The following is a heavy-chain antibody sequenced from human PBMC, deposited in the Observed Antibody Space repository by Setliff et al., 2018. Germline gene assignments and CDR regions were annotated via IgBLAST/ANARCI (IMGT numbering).Heavy chain of an antibody. CDR3: ARASSGWYSAYYYYMDV. CDR2: INRRGST. J-gene: IGHJ6*03. CDR1: GGSVNSGYDN. V-gene: IGHV4-61*09. D-gene: IGHD6-19*01. Sequence: CTVSGGSVNSGYDNWNWLRQPAGKGLEWIGHINRRGSTNFTPSLKSRVTISLDTSKNQFSLNLTSVTAADTAVYYCARASSGWYSAYYYYMDVWGKGTTVTVSS.